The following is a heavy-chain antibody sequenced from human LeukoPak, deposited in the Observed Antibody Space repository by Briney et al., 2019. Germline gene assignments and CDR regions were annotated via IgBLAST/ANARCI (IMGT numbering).Heavy chain of an antibody. V-gene: IGHV3-74*01. D-gene: IGHD5-12*01. CDR2: INSDGSTT. J-gene: IGHJ4*02. CDR1: GFTFSSHW. CDR3: VRDPYEAY. Sequence: GGSLRLSCAASGFTFSSHWMHWVRQAPGKGLVWVSRINSDGSTTTYADSVKGRFTISRDNANNTLYLQMSSLRAEDTAVYYCVRDPYEAYWGQGTLVTVSS.